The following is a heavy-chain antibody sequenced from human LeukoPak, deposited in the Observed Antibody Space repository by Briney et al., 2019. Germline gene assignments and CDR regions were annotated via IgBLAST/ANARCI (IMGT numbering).Heavy chain of an antibody. V-gene: IGHV4-4*02. CDR3: ARQGGLWVGEAAGDYYYGMDV. CDR2: IYHSGST. D-gene: IGHD3-10*01. J-gene: IGHJ6*04. Sequence: SGTLSLTCAVSGGSISSSNWWCWVRQPPGKGLEWIGEIYHSGSTNYTPSLKSRVTIAVDKTKDQFSLKLSSVTAADTAVYYCARQGGLWVGEAAGDYYYGMDVWGKGTTVTVSS. CDR1: GGSISSSNW.